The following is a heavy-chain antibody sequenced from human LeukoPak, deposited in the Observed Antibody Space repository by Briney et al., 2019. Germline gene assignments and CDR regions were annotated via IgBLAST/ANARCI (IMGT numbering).Heavy chain of an antibody. CDR1: GFTFSDYG. V-gene: IGHV3-30*02. D-gene: IGHD2-15*01. Sequence: TGGSLRLSCAASGFTFSDYGMHWVRQAPGKGLEWVTFIRYDGSNKYYADSVKGRVAISRDNSKNTLYLQMNSLRAEGTAVYSCVKGRGEKLPHYYMHVWGKGTTVTVSS. CDR2: IRYDGSNK. CDR3: VKGRGEKLPHYYMHV. J-gene: IGHJ6*03.